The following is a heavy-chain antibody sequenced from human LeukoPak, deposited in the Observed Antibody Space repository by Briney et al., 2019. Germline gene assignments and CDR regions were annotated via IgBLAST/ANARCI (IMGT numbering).Heavy chain of an antibody. V-gene: IGHV4-39*07. CDR3: ARDRKGIARDAFDI. J-gene: IGHJ3*02. CDR1: GGSISSSSYY. Sequence: SETLSLTCTVSGGSISSSSYYWGWIRQPPGKGLEWIGSIYYSGSTYYNPSLKSRVTISVDTSKNQFSLKLSSVTAADTAVYYCARDRKGIARDAFDIWGQGTMVTVSS. CDR2: IYYSGST. D-gene: IGHD6-13*01.